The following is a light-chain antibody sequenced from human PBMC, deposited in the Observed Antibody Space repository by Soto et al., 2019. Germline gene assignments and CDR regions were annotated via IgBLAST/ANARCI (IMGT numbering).Light chain of an antibody. V-gene: IGKV1-5*03. Sequence: DIQMTKSPPPRSGSVGDKATSPGRAIQLFSGGLAWYQQKPGKAPRLLIYKASTLKSGVPSRFSGSGSGTEFTLTISSLQPDDFATYYCQHYNSYSEAFGQGTKVELK. CDR2: KAS. J-gene: IGKJ1*01. CDR1: QLFSGG. CDR3: QHYNSYSEA.